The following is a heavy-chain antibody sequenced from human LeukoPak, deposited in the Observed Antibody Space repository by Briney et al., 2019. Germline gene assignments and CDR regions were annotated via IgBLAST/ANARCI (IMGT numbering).Heavy chain of an antibody. V-gene: IGHV3-23*01. CDR1: GFTLSSYA. D-gene: IGHD5/OR15-5a*01. CDR3: AKGGSVTAPDDAFAI. J-gene: IGHJ3*02. CDR2: ISGNGGGT. Sequence: GGSLRLSCAASGFTLSSYAMIWVRQAPGKGLEWVSVISGNGGGTYFADSVKGRFTISRDNSKNTLYLQINSLRAEDTAIYYCAKGGSVTAPDDAFAIWGQGTMVTVSS.